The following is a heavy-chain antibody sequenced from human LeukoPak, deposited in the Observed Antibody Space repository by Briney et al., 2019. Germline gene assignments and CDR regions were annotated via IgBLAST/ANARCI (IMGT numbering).Heavy chain of an antibody. D-gene: IGHD6-13*01. J-gene: IGHJ4*02. CDR3: AKLPFGIAAAGVDY. V-gene: IGHV3-30*18. CDR2: ISYDGSNK. CDR1: GFTFSSYG. Sequence: GGSLRLSCAAYGFTFSSYGMHWVRQAPGKGLEWVAVISYDGSNKYYADSVKGRFTISRDNSKNTLYLQMNSLRAEDTAVYYCAKLPFGIAAAGVDYWGQGTLVTVSS.